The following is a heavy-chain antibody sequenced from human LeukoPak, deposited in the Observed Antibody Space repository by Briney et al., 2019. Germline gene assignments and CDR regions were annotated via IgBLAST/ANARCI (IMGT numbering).Heavy chain of an antibody. D-gene: IGHD6-6*01. Sequence: SETLSLTCTVSGGSISSYYWSWIRQPPGKGLEWIGYIYYSGSTNYNPSLKSRVTISVDTSKNQFSLRLSSVTAADTAVYYYARHRAYSSSSPFDYWGQGTLVTVSS. CDR3: ARHRAYSSSSPFDY. V-gene: IGHV4-59*08. CDR1: GGSISSYY. CDR2: IYYSGST. J-gene: IGHJ4*02.